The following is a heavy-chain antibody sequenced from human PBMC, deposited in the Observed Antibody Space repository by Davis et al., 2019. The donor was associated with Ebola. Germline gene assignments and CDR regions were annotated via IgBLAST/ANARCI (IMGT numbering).Heavy chain of an antibody. V-gene: IGHV3-13*01. J-gene: IGHJ4*02. Sequence: PGGSLRLSCAAPGFTFSSYDMHWVRHVTGKGLEWVSAIGTAGDTYYPGSVKGRFTISRENAKNSLYLQMNSLRAGDTAVYYCARAHFGRSSFDYWGQGTLATVSS. CDR3: ARAHFGRSSFDY. CDR2: IGTAGDT. D-gene: IGHD6-6*01. CDR1: GFTFSSYD.